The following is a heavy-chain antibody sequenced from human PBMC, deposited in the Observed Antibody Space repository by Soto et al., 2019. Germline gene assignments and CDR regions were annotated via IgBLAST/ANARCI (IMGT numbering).Heavy chain of an antibody. CDR2: ISGSGGST. D-gene: IGHD6-19*01. Sequence: PGGPLRLSWAASGFTFSSYAMSLISQAQGKGLEWVSAISGSGGSTYYADSVKGRFTISRDNSKNTLYLQMNSLRAEDTAVYYCAKVAQWLVKPYYYYGMDVWGQGTTVTVSS. V-gene: IGHV3-23*01. J-gene: IGHJ6*02. CDR1: GFTFSSYA. CDR3: AKVAQWLVKPYYYYGMDV.